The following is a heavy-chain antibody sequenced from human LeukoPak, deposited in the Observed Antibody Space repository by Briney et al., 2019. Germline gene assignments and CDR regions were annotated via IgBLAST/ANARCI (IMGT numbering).Heavy chain of an antibody. D-gene: IGHD3-9*01. CDR2: IYYSGST. V-gene: IGHV4-30-4*02. CDR1: GGSISSGDYY. CDR3: ARGETYYDILTGYYRNYYFDY. J-gene: IGHJ4*02. Sequence: PSETLSLTCTVSGGSISSGDYYWSWIRQPPGKGLEWIGYIYYSGSTYYNPSLKSRVTISVDTSKNQFSLRLSSVTAADTAVYYCARGETYYDILTGYYRNYYFDYWGQGTLVTVSS.